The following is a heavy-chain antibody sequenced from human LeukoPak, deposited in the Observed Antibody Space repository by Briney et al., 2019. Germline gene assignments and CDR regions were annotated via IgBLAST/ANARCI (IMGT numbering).Heavy chain of an antibody. CDR2: IKQGGREE. CDR1: KFIFSDYW. J-gene: IGHJ5*01. CDR3: ARDNGGWFDF. V-gene: IGHV3-7*03. Sequence: GGSLRLSCVASKFIFSDYWMSWVRQAPGKGLEWVANIKQGGREEKYVDSVKGRFAISRDDAKSTLYLQMGSLSGDDTAVYYCARDNGGWFDFWGRGTLVTVSS. D-gene: IGHD3-10*01.